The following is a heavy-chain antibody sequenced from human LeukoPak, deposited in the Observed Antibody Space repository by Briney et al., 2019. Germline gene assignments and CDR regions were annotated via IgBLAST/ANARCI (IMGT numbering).Heavy chain of an antibody. J-gene: IGHJ6*02. D-gene: IGHD4-17*01. Sequence: SGGSLRLSCAASGFTFSSYGMHWVRQAPGKGLEWVAAIWYDGSNKYYADSVKGRFTISRDNSKNTLYLQMNSLRAEDTAVYYCEIAYGNCYYYGMDVWVQGTTVTVSS. CDR3: EIAYGNCYYYGMDV. V-gene: IGHV3-33*08. CDR2: IWYDGSNK. CDR1: GFTFSSYG.